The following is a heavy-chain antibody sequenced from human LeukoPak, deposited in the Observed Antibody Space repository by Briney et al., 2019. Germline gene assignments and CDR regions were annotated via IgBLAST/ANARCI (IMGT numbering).Heavy chain of an antibody. CDR2: ISAYNGNT. V-gene: IGHV1-18*01. CDR3: ARLSRRDIVLMVYASDAFDI. Sequence: ASVKVSCKASGYTFTSYGISWVRQAPGQGLEWMGWISAYNGNTNYAQKLQGRVTMTTDTSTSTAYMELRSLRSDDTAVYYCARLSRRDIVLMVYASDAFDIWGQGTMVTVSS. J-gene: IGHJ3*02. D-gene: IGHD2-8*01. CDR1: GYTFTSYG.